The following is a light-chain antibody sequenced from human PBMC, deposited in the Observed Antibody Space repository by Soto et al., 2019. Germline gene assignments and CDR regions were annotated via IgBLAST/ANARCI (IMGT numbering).Light chain of an antibody. J-gene: IGKJ1*01. CDR1: QTITSF. Sequence: DIQMTQSPSSLSASVGDRVTISCRASQTITSFLNWYQHKPGKAPNLLIYAASSLQSGVPSSFSGSGFGTDVTLTISSLQPEDFTTYYCQQSYSTPWTFGQGTKVEI. CDR2: AAS. CDR3: QQSYSTPWT. V-gene: IGKV1-39*01.